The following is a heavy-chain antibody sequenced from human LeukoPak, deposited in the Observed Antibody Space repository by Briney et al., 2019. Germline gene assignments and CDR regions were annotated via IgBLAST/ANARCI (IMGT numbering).Heavy chain of an antibody. J-gene: IGHJ4*02. V-gene: IGHV1-18*01. CDR1: GYTFTSYG. CDR3: ARDGSSGWLRADFDY. CDR2: ISAYNGNT. D-gene: IGHD6-19*01. Sequence: ASVKVSCKASGYTFTSYGISWVRQAPGQGLEWMGWISAYNGNTNYAQKLQGSVTMTTDISTSTAYMELRSLRSDDTAVYYCARDGSSGWLRADFDYWGQGTLVTVSS.